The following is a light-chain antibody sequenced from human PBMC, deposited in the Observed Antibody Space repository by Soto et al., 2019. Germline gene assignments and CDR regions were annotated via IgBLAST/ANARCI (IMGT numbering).Light chain of an antibody. V-gene: IGLV2-8*01. CDR2: EVN. J-gene: IGLJ1*01. CDR3: TSYAGGNNV. CDR1: SSDVGGYNY. Sequence: QSVLTQPPSASGSPGQSVSISCTGTSSDVGGYNYVFWYQQYPGKVPKLMVYEVNKRPSGVPDRFSGSKSGNTASLTVSGLQAEDEADYYCTSYAGGNNVFGTGTKVTVL.